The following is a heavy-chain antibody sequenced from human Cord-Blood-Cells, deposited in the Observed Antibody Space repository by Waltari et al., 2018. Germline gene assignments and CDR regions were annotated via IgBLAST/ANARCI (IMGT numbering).Heavy chain of an antibody. CDR2: ISYDGINK. V-gene: IGHV3-30*03. CDR1: GFTFSSYG. Sequence: QVQLVESGGGVVQPGRSLRLSCAASGFTFSSYGMHWVRQAPGKGLEWVAVISYDGINKYYADSVKGRFTISRDNSKNTLYLQMNSLRAEDTAVYYCAGAENYWYFDLWGRGTLVTVSS. CDR3: AGAENYWYFDL. J-gene: IGHJ2*01.